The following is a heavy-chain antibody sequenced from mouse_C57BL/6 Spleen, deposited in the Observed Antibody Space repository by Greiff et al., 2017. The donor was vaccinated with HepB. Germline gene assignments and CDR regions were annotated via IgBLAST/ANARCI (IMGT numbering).Heavy chain of an antibody. CDR2: IYPRSGNT. CDR3: ASSTMITTGKFAY. D-gene: IGHD2-4*01. Sequence: VKLVESGAELARPGASVKLSCKASGYTFTSYGISWVKQRTGQGLEWIGEIYPRSGNTYYNEKFKGKATLTADKSSSTAYMELRSLTSEDSAVYFCASSTMITTGKFAYWGQGTLVTVSA. J-gene: IGHJ3*01. CDR1: GYTFTSYG. V-gene: IGHV1-81*01.